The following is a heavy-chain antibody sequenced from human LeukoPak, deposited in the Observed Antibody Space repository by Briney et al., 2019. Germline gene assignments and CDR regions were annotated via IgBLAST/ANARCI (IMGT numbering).Heavy chain of an antibody. CDR2: ITPIFGEA. V-gene: IGHV1-69*13. D-gene: IGHD5-24*01. CDR1: GYTFTNYG. J-gene: IGHJ4*02. CDR3: ARNSRMASTSGLNY. Sequence: GASVKVSCKASGYTFTNYGISWVRQAPGQGLEWMGEITPIFGEAQNAEKFQGRVTITADEPTSTVYMELTSLRLDDTAMYYYARNSRMASTSGLNYWGQGTLVTVSS.